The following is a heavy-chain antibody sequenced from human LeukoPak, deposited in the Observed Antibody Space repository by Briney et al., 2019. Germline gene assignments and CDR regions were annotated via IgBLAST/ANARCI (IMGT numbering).Heavy chain of an antibody. CDR1: GFTFSNYW. J-gene: IGHJ4*02. Sequence: GGSLRLSCAASGFTFSNYWMTWVRQAPGKGLEWVAHINQDGSEEHYMDSAKARFTISRDNAKNSLSLQMNSLRAEDTAVYYCANHCSSTSCLSTRGSWGQGTLVTVSS. V-gene: IGHV3-7*01. CDR3: ANHCSSTSCLSTRGS. D-gene: IGHD2-2*01. CDR2: INQDGSEE.